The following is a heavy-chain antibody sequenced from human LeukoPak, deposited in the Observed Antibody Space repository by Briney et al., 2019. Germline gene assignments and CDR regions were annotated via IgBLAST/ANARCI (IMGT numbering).Heavy chain of an antibody. Sequence: SETLSLTCTVSGGSISSYYWSWIRQPPGKGLEWIGYIYYNGSTNYNPSLKSRVTISVDTSKNQFSLKLSSVTAADTAVYYCARGEQLWVLGAFDIWGQGTMVTVSS. V-gene: IGHV4-59*01. CDR3: ARGEQLWVLGAFDI. CDR2: IYYNGST. D-gene: IGHD5-18*01. CDR1: GGSISSYY. J-gene: IGHJ3*02.